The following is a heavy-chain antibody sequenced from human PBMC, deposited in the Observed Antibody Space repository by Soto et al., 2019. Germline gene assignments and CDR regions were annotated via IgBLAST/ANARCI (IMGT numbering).Heavy chain of an antibody. V-gene: IGHV4-4*02. CDR1: GGSISSSNW. D-gene: IGHD6-25*01. J-gene: IGHJ4*02. Sequence: SETLSLTCAVSGGSISSSNWWSWVRQPPGKGLEWIGEIYHSGSTNYNPSLKSRVTISVDKSKNQFSLKLSSVTAADTAVYYCARDPQGIAARYDYWGEGTLVTVSS. CDR3: ARDPQGIAARYDY. CDR2: IYHSGST.